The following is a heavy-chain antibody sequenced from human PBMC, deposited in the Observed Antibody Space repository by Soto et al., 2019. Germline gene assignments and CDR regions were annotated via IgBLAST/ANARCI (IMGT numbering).Heavy chain of an antibody. Sequence: QVQLVQSGAEVKKPGASVKVSCKASGYTFTSYGISWVRQAPGQGLEWMGWISAYNGNTNYAQKLQGRVTMTTDTSTSTAYMELRSLRSDDTAVYYCARDLEYSSSLSYYYYGMDVWGQGTMVTVSS. D-gene: IGHD6-6*01. CDR3: ARDLEYSSSLSYYYYGMDV. CDR1: GYTFTSYG. CDR2: ISAYNGNT. J-gene: IGHJ6*02. V-gene: IGHV1-18*01.